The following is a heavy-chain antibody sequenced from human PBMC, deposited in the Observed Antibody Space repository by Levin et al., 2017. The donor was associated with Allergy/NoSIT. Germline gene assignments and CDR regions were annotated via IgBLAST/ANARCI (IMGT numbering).Heavy chain of an antibody. CDR2: VSGDGGVT. CDR1: GFTFRTYG. D-gene: IGHD3-10*01. Sequence: GESLKISCSASGFTFRTYGMHWVRQAPGKGLEFVSAVSGDGGVTDYTDSVKGRFTISRDNSMNTMYIQMSSLRTEDTAVYYCVTGGAYYYAHWGQGTLVTVSS. CDR3: VTGGAYYYAH. J-gene: IGHJ4*02. V-gene: IGHV3-64D*06.